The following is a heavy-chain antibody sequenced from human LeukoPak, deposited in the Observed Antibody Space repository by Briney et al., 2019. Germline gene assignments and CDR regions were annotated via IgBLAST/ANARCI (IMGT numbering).Heavy chain of an antibody. CDR1: GGSFTDYF. D-gene: IGHD6-19*01. J-gene: IGHJ4*02. CDR2: IYSSGDI. CDR3: AREASITVTGIDLDYFDY. Sequence: KPSETLSLTCTVYGGSFTDYFWTWLRQSPGKGLEWIGSIYSSGDIYHNPSLRSRITISVDTSKNQFSLKLSSVTAADTAVYYCAREASITVTGIDLDYFDYWGQGTLITVSA. V-gene: IGHV4-34*01.